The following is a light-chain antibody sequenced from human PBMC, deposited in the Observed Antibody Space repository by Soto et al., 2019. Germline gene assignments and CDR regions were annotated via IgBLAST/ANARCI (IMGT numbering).Light chain of an antibody. CDR2: AAS. CDR3: QQRLT. CDR1: QSISSY. V-gene: IGKV1-39*01. J-gene: IGKJ4*01. Sequence: DIQMTQSPSSLSASVGDRVTITCRASQSISSYLNWYQQKPGKAPKLLIYAASSLQSGVPSRFSGSGSGTDFTRTISSLQPEDFATYYCQQRLTFGGGTKVEIK.